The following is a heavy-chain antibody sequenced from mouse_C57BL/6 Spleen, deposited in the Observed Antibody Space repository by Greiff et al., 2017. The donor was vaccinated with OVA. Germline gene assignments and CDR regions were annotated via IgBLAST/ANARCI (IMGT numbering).Heavy chain of an antibody. CDR1: GYNFNSYW. J-gene: IGHJ2*01. CDR3: ARDGNYVGY. CDR2: IYPGSGST. Sequence: QVQLQQPGAELVKPGASVKMSCKASGYNFNSYWITWVKQRPGQGLEWIGDIYPGSGSTNYNEKFKSKATRTVDTSSSTAYMQLSSLTSENSAVYYGARDGNYVGYWGQGTTLTVSS. V-gene: IGHV1-55*01. D-gene: IGHD1-1*01.